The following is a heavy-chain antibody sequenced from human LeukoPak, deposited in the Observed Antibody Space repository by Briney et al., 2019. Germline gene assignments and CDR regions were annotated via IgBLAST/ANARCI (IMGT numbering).Heavy chain of an antibody. V-gene: IGHV4-59*01. Sequence: SETLSLTCTVSGGSISSYYWSWIRQPPGKGLEWIGYIYYSGSTNYNPSLKSRVTISVDTSKNQFSLKLSSVTAADTAVYYCARVYGSGMGGSWFDPWGQGTLVTVSS. J-gene: IGHJ5*02. CDR1: GGSISSYY. CDR2: IYYSGST. D-gene: IGHD3-10*01. CDR3: ARVYGSGMGGSWFDP.